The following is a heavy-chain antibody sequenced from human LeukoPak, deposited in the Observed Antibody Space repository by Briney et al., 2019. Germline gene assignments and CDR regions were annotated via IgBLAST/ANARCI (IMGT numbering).Heavy chain of an antibody. D-gene: IGHD6-19*01. CDR2: IRSTAYGGTT. Sequence: GSLRLSSTASGFTSGEYAMSCVRQAPGKGLEWVGFIRSTAYGGTTEYAAPVKGRFTISRDDSKSIAYLQMNSLKTEDTAVYYCTRACRSGWYLYYFDYWGQGTLVTVSS. J-gene: IGHJ4*02. CDR3: TRACRSGWYLYYFDY. V-gene: IGHV3-49*04. CDR1: GFTSGEYA.